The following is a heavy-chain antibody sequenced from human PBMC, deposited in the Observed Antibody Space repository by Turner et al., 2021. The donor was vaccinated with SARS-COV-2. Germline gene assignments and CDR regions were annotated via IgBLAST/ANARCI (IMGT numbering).Heavy chain of an antibody. CDR2: IYYSGST. J-gene: IGHJ4*02. CDR3: ARHDYGSGSYYPDDY. D-gene: IGHD3-10*01. V-gene: IGHV4-39*01. Sequence: QLPLPESGPGLVKPSETPSLTCTVSGGSISSRGYYWGWIRQPPGTGMEWIGSIYYSGSTHYNPSRKRRVTISVDTSKNQFSLKLGSVTAADTAVYYCARHDYGSGSYYPDDYWGQGTLVTVSS. CDR1: GGSISSRGYY.